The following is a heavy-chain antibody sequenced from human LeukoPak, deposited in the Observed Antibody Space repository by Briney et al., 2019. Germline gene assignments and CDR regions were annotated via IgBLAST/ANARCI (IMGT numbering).Heavy chain of an antibody. CDR2: ISAYNGNT. CDR1: GYTFTSYG. V-gene: IGHV1-18*01. CDR3: ATGEQLIAVGY. J-gene: IGHJ4*02. Sequence: ASVKVSCKASGYTFTSYGISWVRQAPGQGLEWMGWISAYNGNTNYAQKLQGRVTLTRDMSTSTVYMELSSLRSEDTAVYYCATGEQLIAVGYWGQGTLVTVSS. D-gene: IGHD6-13*01.